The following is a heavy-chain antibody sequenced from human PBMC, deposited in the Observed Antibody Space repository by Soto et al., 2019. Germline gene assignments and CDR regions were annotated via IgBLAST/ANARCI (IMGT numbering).Heavy chain of an antibody. Sequence: ASVKVSCKASSYSLTNYGVTWGRQGPGQGHEWVGRGTPYKADTTYAHNLQRRGTITTDATTSTPYMELRTLGTADTTDYYCAAYSSKQYDSWGQGTLVTVSS. J-gene: IGHJ4*02. V-gene: IGHV1-18*04. CDR2: GTPYKADT. CDR3: AAYSSKQYDS. D-gene: IGHD6-13*01. CDR1: SYSLTNYG.